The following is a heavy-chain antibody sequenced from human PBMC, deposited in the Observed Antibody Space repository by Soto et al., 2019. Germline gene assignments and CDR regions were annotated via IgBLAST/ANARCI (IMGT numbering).Heavy chain of an antibody. CDR1: GGTFSSYA. Sequence: ASVKVSCKASGGTFSSYAISWVRQAPGQGLEWMGGIIPIFGTANYAQKFQGRVTITADESTSTAYMELSSLRSEDTAVYYCARVPNYYDSSGPNWGQGTLVTVSS. D-gene: IGHD3-22*01. CDR3: ARVPNYYDSSGPN. J-gene: IGHJ4*02. CDR2: IIPIFGTA. V-gene: IGHV1-69*13.